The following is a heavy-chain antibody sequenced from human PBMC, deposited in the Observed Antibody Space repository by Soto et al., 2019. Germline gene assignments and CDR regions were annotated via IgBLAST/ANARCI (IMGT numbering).Heavy chain of an antibody. Sequence: QVQLQESGPGLVKPSGTLSLTCAVSGGSITNSNWWSWVRQPPGKGLEWIGEIYHSGSTNYSPSLKSRVTISVEKSKNQFSLNLSSVTAADTAVYYCVFRGYYGSGVYYGVDYWGQGTLVTVSS. CDR2: IYHSGST. V-gene: IGHV4-4*02. D-gene: IGHD3-22*01. J-gene: IGHJ4*02. CDR1: GGSITNSNW. CDR3: VFRGYYGSGVYYGVDY.